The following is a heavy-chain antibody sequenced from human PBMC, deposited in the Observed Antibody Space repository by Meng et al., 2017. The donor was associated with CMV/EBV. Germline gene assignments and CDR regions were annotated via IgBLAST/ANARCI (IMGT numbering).Heavy chain of an antibody. V-gene: IGHV3-23*01. D-gene: IGHD1-26*01. CDR1: GFTFSSYA. J-gene: IGHJ4*02. Sequence: GESLKISCAASGFTFSSYAMSWVRQAPGKGLEWVSAISGSGGSTYYADSVKGRFTISRDNSKSTLYLQMNSLRAEDTAVYYCAKVGAVAGSYESPFGYWGQGTLVTVSS. CDR2: ISGSGGST. CDR3: AKVGAVAGSYESPFGY.